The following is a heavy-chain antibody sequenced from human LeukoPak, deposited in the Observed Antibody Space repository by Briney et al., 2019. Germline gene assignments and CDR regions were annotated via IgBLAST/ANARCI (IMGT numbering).Heavy chain of an antibody. Sequence: GASVKVSCKASGYTFTGYYMHWVRQAPGQGLEWMGWINPNSGGTNYAQTFQGRVTMTRDTSISTAYMELSRLRPDDTAVYYCARIPPPLYSSSWYGYYYGMDVWGQGTTVTVSS. J-gene: IGHJ6*02. V-gene: IGHV1-2*02. CDR2: INPNSGGT. CDR3: ARIPPPLYSSSWYGYYYGMDV. CDR1: GYTFTGYY. D-gene: IGHD6-13*01.